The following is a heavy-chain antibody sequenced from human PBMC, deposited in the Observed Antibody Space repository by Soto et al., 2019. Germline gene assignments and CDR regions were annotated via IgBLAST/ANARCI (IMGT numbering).Heavy chain of an antibody. CDR1: GFTVSSNY. D-gene: IGHD4-17*01. V-gene: IGHV3-66*01. Sequence: EVQLVESGGGLVQPGGSLRLSCAASGFTVSSNYMIWVRQAPGKGLEWVSVLYSEDTTYYTDSVKGRFTTSRDNSKNMLYLQMNRRRVEDTAVYYCSRVGEDYGDSSDYWGQGTLVNVSS. CDR3: SRVGEDYGDSSDY. J-gene: IGHJ4*02. CDR2: LYSEDTT.